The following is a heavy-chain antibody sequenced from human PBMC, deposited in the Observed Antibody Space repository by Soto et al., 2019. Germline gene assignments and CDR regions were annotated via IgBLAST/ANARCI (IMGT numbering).Heavy chain of an antibody. J-gene: IGHJ4*02. Sequence: SETLSLTCAVSGGSISSGGYSWSWIRQPPGKGLEWIGYIYHSGSTYYNPSLKSRVTISVDRSKNQFSLKLSSVTAADTAVYYCARAYDWFDYWGQGTLVTVSS. CDR2: IYHSGST. V-gene: IGHV4-30-2*01. CDR3: ARAYDWFDY. D-gene: IGHD3-9*01. CDR1: GGSISSGGYS.